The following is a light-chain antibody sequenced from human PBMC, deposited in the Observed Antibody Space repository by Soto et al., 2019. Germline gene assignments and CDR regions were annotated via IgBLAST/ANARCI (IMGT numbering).Light chain of an antibody. J-gene: IGKJ4*01. V-gene: IGKV4-1*01. Sequence: DIVMTQSPDSLAVSLGERATINCKSSRSLLSSSNNRNYLAWYQQKPGQPPKLLIYWASTRESGVPDRFSGSGSGTDFTLSISSLQAEDVASYYCQQYYSTPLTFGGGTKVEIK. CDR2: WAS. CDR1: RSLLSSSNNRNY. CDR3: QQYYSTPLT.